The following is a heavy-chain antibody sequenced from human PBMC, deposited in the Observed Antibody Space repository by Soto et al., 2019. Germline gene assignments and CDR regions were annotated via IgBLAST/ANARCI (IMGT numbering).Heavy chain of an antibody. V-gene: IGHV4-30-4*01. CDR1: GASINNNDYY. D-gene: IGHD3-22*01. CDR3: ARMSYFYDKWYFDL. CDR2: VYYSGTT. Sequence: SETLSLTCTVSGASINNNDYYWSWIRQTPGKGLEWIGYVYYSGTTDYIPSLKSRLSMSIDRSQNQFTLKLNSVTAADTATYYCARMSYFYDKWYFDLWGRGTLVTVSS. J-gene: IGHJ2*01.